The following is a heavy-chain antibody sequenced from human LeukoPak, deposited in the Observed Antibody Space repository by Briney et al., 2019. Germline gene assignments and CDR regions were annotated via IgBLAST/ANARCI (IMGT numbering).Heavy chain of an antibody. CDR2: ISGSGGST. V-gene: IGHV3-23*01. J-gene: IGHJ3*01. CDR3: AKDIQLST. CDR1: EFTFSTYA. D-gene: IGHD5-24*01. Sequence: PGGSLRLSCEASEFTFSTYAMNWVRQAPGKGLEWVSTISGSGGSTYYADSVKGRFTISRDNSKNTLSLQMNSLRVEDTAMYFCAKDIQLSTWGLGTMVTVSS.